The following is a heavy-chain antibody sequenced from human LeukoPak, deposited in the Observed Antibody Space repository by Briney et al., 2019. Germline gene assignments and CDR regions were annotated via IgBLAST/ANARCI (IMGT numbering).Heavy chain of an antibody. CDR2: IYYSGST. J-gene: IGHJ4*02. D-gene: IGHD6-13*01. CDR1: GGSISSSSYY. Sequence: PSETLSLTCTVSGGSISSSSYYWGWIRQPPGKGLEWIGNIYYSGSTYYNPSLKSRVTISVDTSKNQFSLKLSSVTAADTAVFYCVRHPTSYSSSWAGEEIDNWGQGTLVTVSS. CDR3: VRHPTSYSSSWAGEEIDN. V-gene: IGHV4-39*01.